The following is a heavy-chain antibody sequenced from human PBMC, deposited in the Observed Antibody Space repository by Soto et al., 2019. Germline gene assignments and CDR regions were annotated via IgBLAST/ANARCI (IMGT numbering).Heavy chain of an antibody. V-gene: IGHV3-72*01. CDR3: ARDLSGYVPFDY. J-gene: IGHJ4*02. CDR1: GFTFSDHY. CDR2: TRNKANSYTT. D-gene: IGHD5-12*01. Sequence: GGSLRLSCAASGFTFSDHYMDWARRAPGKGLEWVGRTRNKANSYTTEYAASVKGRFTISRDNAKNSLYLQMNSLRAEDTALYYCARDLSGYVPFDYWGQGTLVTVSS.